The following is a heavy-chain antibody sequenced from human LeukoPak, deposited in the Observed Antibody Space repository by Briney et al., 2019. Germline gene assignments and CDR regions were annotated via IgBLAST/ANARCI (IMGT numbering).Heavy chain of an antibody. V-gene: IGHV3-21*01. J-gene: IGHJ6*02. Sequence: GGSLRLSSAASGFTCSSYWMHWVRQAPGKGLVWVATISLGVTYRNYADSVRGRFTISRDNAKNSLYLQMDSLRAEDTAVYYCARDSGQWLVRPKPESFYYYYGMDVWGQGTTVTVSS. CDR3: ARDSGQWLVRPKPESFYYYYGMDV. CDR2: ISLGVTYR. D-gene: IGHD6-19*01. CDR1: GFTCSSYW.